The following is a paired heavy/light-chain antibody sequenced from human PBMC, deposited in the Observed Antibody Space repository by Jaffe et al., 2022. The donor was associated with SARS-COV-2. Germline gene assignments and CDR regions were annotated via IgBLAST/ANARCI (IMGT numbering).Heavy chain of an antibody. CDR1: GFIVSSND. V-gene: IGHV3-53*01. CDR3: VRDGDGMDV. J-gene: IGHJ6*02. Sequence: EVQLVESGGGLIQPGGSLRLSCAASGFIVSSNDMTWVRQAPGKGLEWVSLIYSGGSIYYADSVKGRFTISRDNAKNTLYLQMDSLRVEDTAVYYCVRDGDGMDVWGQGTTVTVSS. CDR2: IYSGGSI.
Light chain of an antibody. CDR1: SGHSSYA. Sequence: QLVLTQSPSASASLGASVKLTCTLSSGHSSYAIAWHQQQPEKGPRYLMKLKRDGSHSKGDGIPDRFSGSSSGAERYLTISSLQSEDEADYYCQTWDSGIRVFGGGTKLTVL. CDR2: LKRDGSH. J-gene: IGLJ3*02. V-gene: IGLV4-69*01. CDR3: QTWDSGIRV.